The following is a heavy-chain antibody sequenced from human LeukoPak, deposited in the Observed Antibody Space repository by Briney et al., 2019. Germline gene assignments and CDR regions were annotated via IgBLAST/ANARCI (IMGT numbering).Heavy chain of an antibody. CDR3: TRTTYCSSTSCRKGFDY. CDR2: INPSGGST. V-gene: IGHV1-46*01. D-gene: IGHD2-2*01. J-gene: IGHJ4*02. Sequence: ASVKVSCKASGYTFTSYYMHWVRQAPGQGLEWMGIINPSGGSTSYAQKFQGRFTMTRDTSISTAYMELSRLRSDDTAVYYCTRTTYCSSTSCRKGFDYWGQGTLVTVSS. CDR1: GYTFTSYY.